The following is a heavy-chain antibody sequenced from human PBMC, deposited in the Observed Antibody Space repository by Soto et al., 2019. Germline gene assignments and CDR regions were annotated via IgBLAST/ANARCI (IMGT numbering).Heavy chain of an antibody. D-gene: IGHD5-12*01. CDR1: GGSFSGYY. CDR2: IDHSGST. Sequence: PSETLSLTCAVYGGSFSGYYWYWIRQPPGKGLEWIGEIDHSGSTKYNPSLKSRVTISVDTSKNQFSLKVSSVTAADTAVYYCGRDLGLRSAGDLYDYCVVVCCKGTTASVSS. CDR3: GRDLGLRSAGDLYDYCVVV. V-gene: IGHV4-34*01. J-gene: IGHJ6*03.